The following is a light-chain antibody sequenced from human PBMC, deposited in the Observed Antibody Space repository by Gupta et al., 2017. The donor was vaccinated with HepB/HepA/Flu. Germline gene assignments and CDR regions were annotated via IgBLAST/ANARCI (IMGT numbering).Light chain of an antibody. Sequence: ETVMTQSPATLSVSPGDRASLSCRASESVSSNLVWYQQKPGQAPRLLIKGASTRATGIPARFSGSGSGTEFSLTISSLQSEDFAVYYCQQDNNWPPTFGQGTKVEIK. CDR3: QQDNNWPPT. V-gene: IGKV3-15*01. J-gene: IGKJ1*01. CDR1: ESVSSN. CDR2: GAS.